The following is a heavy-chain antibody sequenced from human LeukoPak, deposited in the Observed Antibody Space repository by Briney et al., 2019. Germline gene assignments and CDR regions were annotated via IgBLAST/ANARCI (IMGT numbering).Heavy chain of an antibody. CDR3: ARGFGFWSGSNRFDP. Sequence: SQTLSLTCTVSGGSISSGGYYWSWIRQPPGKGLEWIGYIYHSGSTYYNPSLKSRVTISVDRSKNQFSLKLSSVTAADTAVYYCARGFGFWSGSNRFDPWGQGTLVTVSS. CDR1: GGSISSGGYY. V-gene: IGHV4-30-2*01. CDR2: IYHSGST. D-gene: IGHD3-3*01. J-gene: IGHJ5*02.